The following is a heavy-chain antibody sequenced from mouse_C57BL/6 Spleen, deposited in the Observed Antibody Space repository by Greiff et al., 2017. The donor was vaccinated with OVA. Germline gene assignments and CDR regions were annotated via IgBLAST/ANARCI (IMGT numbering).Heavy chain of an antibody. Sequence: EVKLVEPGGGLVKPGGSLKFSCAASGFTFSSYAMSWVRQTPEKRLEWVATISDGGSYTDYPDNVKGRFTMSRDNAKNNLYLQMSHLKSEDTAIYSVARGAIYDGSSYEDYWGQGTTLTVSS. J-gene: IGHJ2*01. CDR3: ARGAIYDGSSYEDY. V-gene: IGHV5-4*03. CDR1: GFTFSSYA. D-gene: IGHD1-1*01. CDR2: ISDGGSYT.